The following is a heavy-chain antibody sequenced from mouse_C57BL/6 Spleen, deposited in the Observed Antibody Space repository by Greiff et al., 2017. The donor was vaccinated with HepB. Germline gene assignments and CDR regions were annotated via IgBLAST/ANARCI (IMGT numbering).Heavy chain of an antibody. CDR2: ISDGGSYT. D-gene: IGHD2-5*01. J-gene: IGHJ4*01. Sequence: DVMLVESGGGLVKPGGSLKLSCAASGFTFSSYAMSWVRQTPEKRLEWVATISDGGSYTYYPDNVKGRFTISRDNAKNNLYLQMSHLKSEDTAMYYCARDLSNYFYAMDYWCHGPSVPFSS. CDR1: GFTFSSYA. V-gene: IGHV5-4*01. CDR3: ARDLSNYFYAMDY.